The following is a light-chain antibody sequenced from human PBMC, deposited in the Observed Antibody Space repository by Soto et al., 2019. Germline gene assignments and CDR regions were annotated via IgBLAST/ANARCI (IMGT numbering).Light chain of an antibody. CDR2: AAS. CDR1: QSGSTS. J-gene: IGKJ1*01. CDR3: QQYGYSPPT. Sequence: EIVMTQSPATLSVSPGERATLSCSVSQSGSTSLTWYQQKPGQAPRLRIYAASSRATDIPDRFSGSGSGTDFTLTISKLEPEDFAVYYCQQYGYSPPTFGQGTKVDIK. V-gene: IGKV3-20*01.